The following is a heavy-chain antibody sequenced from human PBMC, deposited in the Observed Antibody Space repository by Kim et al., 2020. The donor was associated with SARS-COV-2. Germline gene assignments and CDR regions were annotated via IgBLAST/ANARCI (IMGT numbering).Heavy chain of an antibody. Sequence: ASVKVSCKASGYTFTNYYIQWVRQAPGQGLEWMGTINPSLGTTNYARRFQGRFTMTRDTSTSTVYLDLSSLRSDYTAIYYCAREKHATWYFDYWGQGTLFTLSS. CDR3: AREKHATWYFDY. CDR1: GYTFTNYY. J-gene: IGHJ4*02. V-gene: IGHV1-46*01. CDR2: INPSLGTT.